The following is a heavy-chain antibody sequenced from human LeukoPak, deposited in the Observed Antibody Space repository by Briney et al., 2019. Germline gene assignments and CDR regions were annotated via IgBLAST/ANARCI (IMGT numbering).Heavy chain of an antibody. CDR3: ARDGSGTSASYYYGMDV. CDR2: ISYSSSTI. CDR1: GFTFSSYS. D-gene: IGHD3-10*01. Sequence: QPGGSLRLSCAASGFTFSSYSMNWVRQAPGKGLEWVSYISYSSSTIYYADSVKGRFTISRDNAKNSLYLQMNSLRDEDTAVYYCARDGSGTSASYYYGMDVWGQGTTVTVSS. V-gene: IGHV3-48*02. J-gene: IGHJ6*02.